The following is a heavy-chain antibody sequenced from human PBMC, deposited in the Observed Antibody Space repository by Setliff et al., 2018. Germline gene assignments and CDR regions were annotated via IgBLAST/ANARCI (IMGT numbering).Heavy chain of an antibody. D-gene: IGHD2-15*01. V-gene: IGHV1-8*01. J-gene: IGHJ3*02. CDR3: ARAGRAVVNAFDI. Sequence: ASVKVSCKASGYTFTSYDINWVRQATGRGLEWMGWMNPNSGNTGYAQKFQGRVTMTRNTSISTAYMELSSLRSEDTAVYYCARAGRAVVNAFDIWGQGTMVTVSS. CDR1: GYTFTSYD. CDR2: MNPNSGNT.